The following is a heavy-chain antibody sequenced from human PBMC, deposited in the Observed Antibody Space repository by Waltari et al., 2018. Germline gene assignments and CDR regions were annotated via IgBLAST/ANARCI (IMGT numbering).Heavy chain of an antibody. CDR2: IKQDGSER. D-gene: IGHD6-19*01. CDR3: ARPYSSGWYINFDY. J-gene: IGHJ4*02. CDR1: GFTFSSYS. V-gene: IGHV3-7*01. Sequence: EVQLVESGGGLVQPGGSLRLSCTASGFTFSSYSMVWVRQAPGKGLEWVATIKQDGSERYYVDAVKGRFTFSRDNAKNSLYLQMNSRRAEDTAVYYCARPYSSGWYINFDYWGQGTLVTVSS.